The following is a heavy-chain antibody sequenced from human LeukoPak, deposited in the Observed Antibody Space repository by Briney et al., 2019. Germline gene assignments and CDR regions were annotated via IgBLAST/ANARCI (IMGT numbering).Heavy chain of an antibody. D-gene: IGHD3-10*01. CDR1: GGSISTSNYY. V-gene: IGHV4-39*07. Sequence: PSETLSLTCTVSGGSISTSNYYWGWIRQPPGKGLEWIGNIFYSGSTYYSPSLKSRVTISLDTSRNQFSLKLNSVTAADTAVYYCASRMVRGGSLLYGYWGQGTLVTVSS. CDR2: IFYSGST. CDR3: ASRMVRGGSLLYGY. J-gene: IGHJ4*02.